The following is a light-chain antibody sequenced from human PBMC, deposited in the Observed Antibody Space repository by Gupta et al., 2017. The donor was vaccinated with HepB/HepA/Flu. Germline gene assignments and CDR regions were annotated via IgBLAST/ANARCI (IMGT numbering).Light chain of an antibody. J-gene: IGLJ2*01. Sequence: QSALTQPRSVSGSPGQSVTISCTVTSSDVGAYNYVSWYQQHPGKVPKLMIYDVNQRPSGVPDRFSGSKSANTASLTISGLQAEDEADYYCCSYAGSYSFVVFGGGTKLTVL. CDR2: DVN. CDR1: SSDVGAYNY. CDR3: CSYAGSYSFVV. V-gene: IGLV2-11*01.